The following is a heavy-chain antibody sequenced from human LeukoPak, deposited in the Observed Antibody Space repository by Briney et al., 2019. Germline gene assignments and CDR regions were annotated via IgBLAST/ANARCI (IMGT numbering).Heavy chain of an antibody. Sequence: PSETLSLTCAVYGGSFSGYYWSWIRQPPGKGLEWIGEINHSGSTNYNPSLKSRVTISVDTSKNQFSLKLSSVTAADTAVYYCARERYSSGWFRGYNWFDPWGQGTLVTVSS. CDR2: INHSGST. J-gene: IGHJ5*02. CDR3: ARERYSSGWFRGYNWFDP. CDR1: GGSFSGYY. D-gene: IGHD6-19*01. V-gene: IGHV4-34*01.